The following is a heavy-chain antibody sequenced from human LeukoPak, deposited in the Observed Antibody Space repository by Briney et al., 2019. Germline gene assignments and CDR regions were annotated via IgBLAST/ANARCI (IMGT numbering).Heavy chain of an antibody. D-gene: IGHD3-10*01. V-gene: IGHV3-21*01. Sequence: GGSLRLSCAASGFTFSSYSMNWIRQAPGKGLELVSSISSSSSYIYYADSVKDRFTISRDNAKNSLYLQMSSLRAEDTAVYYCAAGSGSYRDWFDPWGQGTLVTVSS. CDR2: ISSSSSYI. CDR1: GFTFSSYS. CDR3: AAGSGSYRDWFDP. J-gene: IGHJ5*02.